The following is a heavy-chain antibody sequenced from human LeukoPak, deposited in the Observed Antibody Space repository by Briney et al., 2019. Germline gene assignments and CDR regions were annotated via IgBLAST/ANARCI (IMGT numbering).Heavy chain of an antibody. CDR2: IYYSGST. J-gene: IGHJ4*02. CDR1: GGSVNSGSYY. V-gene: IGHV4-39*01. Sequence: SETLSLTCTVSGGSVNSGSYYWGWIRQPPGEGLEWIGNIYYSGSTSYSPSLKSRVTISVDTSKNQFSLKLNSVTAADTAVYYCARKPYGSGRFDYWGQGTLVTVSS. CDR3: ARKPYGSGRFDY. D-gene: IGHD3-10*01.